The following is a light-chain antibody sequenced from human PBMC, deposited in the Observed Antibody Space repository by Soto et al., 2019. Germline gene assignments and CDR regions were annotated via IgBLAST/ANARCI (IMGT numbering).Light chain of an antibody. CDR3: QVWDSTNDHVV. J-gene: IGLJ3*02. Sequence: LTQPPSVSVAPGKTARFTCGGNNIGSKSVHWYQQKPGQAPVMVINYDVDRPSGIPERFSGSNSGNTATLTISRVEAGDEADYYCQVWDSTNDHVVFGGGTKLTVL. V-gene: IGLV3-21*04. CDR1: NIGSKS. CDR2: YDV.